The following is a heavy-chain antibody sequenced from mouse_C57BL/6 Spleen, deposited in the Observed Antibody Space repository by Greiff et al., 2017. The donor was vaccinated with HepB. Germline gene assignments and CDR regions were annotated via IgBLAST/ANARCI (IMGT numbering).Heavy chain of an antibody. CDR3: ATSVEAWFAY. CDR1: GYSFTDYN. J-gene: IGHJ3*01. Sequence: VQLQQSGPELVKPGDSVKISCKASGYSFTDYNMNWVKQSNGKSLEWIGVIHPNSGTTSYNQKFKGKATLTVDQSSSTAYMQLNSLTSEDSAVYYCATSVEAWFAYWGQGTLVTVSA. CDR2: IHPNSGTT. D-gene: IGHD1-1*01. V-gene: IGHV1-39*01.